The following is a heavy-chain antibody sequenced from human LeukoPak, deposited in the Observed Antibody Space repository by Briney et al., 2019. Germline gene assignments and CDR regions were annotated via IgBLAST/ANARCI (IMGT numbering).Heavy chain of an antibody. CDR1: GFTFSSYA. J-gene: IGHJ4*02. Sequence: GGSLRLSCAASGFTFSSYAMHWVRQAPGKGLEWVAVISYDGSNKYYADSVKGRFTISRDNSKNTLYLQMNSLRAEDTAVYYCARSGWLRLLIDYWGQGTLVTVSS. D-gene: IGHD5-12*01. CDR2: ISYDGSNK. V-gene: IGHV3-30-3*01. CDR3: ARSGWLRLLIDY.